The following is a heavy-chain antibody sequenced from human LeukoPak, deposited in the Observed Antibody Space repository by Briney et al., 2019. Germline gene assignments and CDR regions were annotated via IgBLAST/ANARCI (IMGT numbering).Heavy chain of an antibody. V-gene: IGHV3-48*03. CDR1: GFTFSSYE. Sequence: PGRSLRLSCAAAGFTFSSYEMNWVRQAPGKGLEWVSYISSSGSTIYYADSVKGRFTISRDNAESSLYLQMNSLRAEDTAVYYCARGHWGLDYWGQGTLVTVSS. J-gene: IGHJ4*02. CDR2: ISSSGSTI. CDR3: ARGHWGLDY. D-gene: IGHD7-27*01.